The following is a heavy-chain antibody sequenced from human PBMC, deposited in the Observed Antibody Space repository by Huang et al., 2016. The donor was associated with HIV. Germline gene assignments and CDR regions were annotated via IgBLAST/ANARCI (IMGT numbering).Heavy chain of an antibody. Sequence: EVQLVESGGGLVKPGGSLRLSCAASGFTFSNAWMSWVRQDPGKGLEWVGRIKSKTDGGTTDYAAPVKGRFTISRDDSKNTLYLQMNTLKTEDTAVYYCTTDRDYGDYVADAFDIWGQGTMVTVSS. J-gene: IGHJ3*02. CDR2: IKSKTDGGTT. D-gene: IGHD4-17*01. V-gene: IGHV3-15*01. CDR1: GFTFSNAW. CDR3: TTDRDYGDYVADAFDI.